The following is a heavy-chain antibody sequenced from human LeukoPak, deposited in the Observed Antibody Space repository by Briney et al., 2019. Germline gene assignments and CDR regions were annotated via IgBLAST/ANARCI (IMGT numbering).Heavy chain of an antibody. J-gene: IGHJ4*02. Sequence: PGGSLRLSCAASGFTFSSYSMNWVRQAPGKGLEWVSSISSSSSYIYYAGSVKGRFTISRDNAKNSLFPQMNSLRAEDTAVYYCAREGYCSSTTCLPDYWGQGTLITVSS. CDR2: ISSSSSYI. CDR1: GFTFSSYS. D-gene: IGHD2-2*01. CDR3: AREGYCSSTTCLPDY. V-gene: IGHV3-21*01.